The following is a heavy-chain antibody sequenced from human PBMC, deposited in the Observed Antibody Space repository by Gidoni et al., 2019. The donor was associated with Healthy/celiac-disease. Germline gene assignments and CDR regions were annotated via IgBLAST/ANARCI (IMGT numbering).Heavy chain of an antibody. CDR2: ISGSGGST. D-gene: IGHD2-2*01. V-gene: IGHV3-23*01. CDR3: AKDDIVVVPAAETNFDY. Sequence: EVQLLESGGGLVQPGGSLRLSCAASGFTFSSYAMSWVRQAPGKGLGWVSAISGSGGSTYYADSVKGRFTISRDNSKNTLYLQMNSLRAEDTAVYYCAKDDIVVVPAAETNFDYWGQGTLVTVSS. CDR1: GFTFSSYA. J-gene: IGHJ4*02.